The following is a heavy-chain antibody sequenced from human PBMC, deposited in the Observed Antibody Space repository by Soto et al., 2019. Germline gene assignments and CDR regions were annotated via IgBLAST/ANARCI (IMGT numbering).Heavy chain of an antibody. Sequence: SSEILSLTCAVSGGSISSGGYSWSWIRQPPGKGLEWIGYIYYSGSTNYNPSLKSRVTISVDTSKNQFSLRAEDTAVYYCARVAGELVQGYYYGMDVWGQGTTVTVSS. CDR3: ARVAGELVQGYYYGMDV. D-gene: IGHD3-16*01. CDR1: GGSISSGGYS. V-gene: IGHV4-61*08. J-gene: IGHJ6*02. CDR2: IYYSGST.